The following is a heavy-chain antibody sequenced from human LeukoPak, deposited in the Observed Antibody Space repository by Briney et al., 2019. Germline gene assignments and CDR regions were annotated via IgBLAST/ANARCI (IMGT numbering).Heavy chain of an antibody. CDR1: GFTFSSYA. J-gene: IGHJ4*02. CDR2: ISGSGGST. CDR3: ARVLYDSSGYYPLGY. V-gene: IGHV3-23*01. Sequence: GGSLRLSCAASGFTFSSYAMGWVRQAPGEGLEWGSAISGSGGSTYYADSVKGRFTISRDNSKNTLYLQMNSLRAEDTAVYYCARVLYDSSGYYPLGYWGQGTLVTVSS. D-gene: IGHD3-22*01.